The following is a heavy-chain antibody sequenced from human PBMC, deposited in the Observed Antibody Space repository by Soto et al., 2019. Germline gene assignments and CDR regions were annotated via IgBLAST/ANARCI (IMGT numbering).Heavy chain of an antibody. CDR3: ARGGDIVLVPTAISWFDP. CDR1: GYTFTSYG. V-gene: IGHV1-69*13. D-gene: IGHD2-2*01. J-gene: IGHJ5*02. Sequence: SVKVSCKASGYTFTSYGISWVRQAPGQGLEWMGGIIPIFGTANYAQKFQGRVTITADESTSTAYMELSSLRSEDTAVYYCARGGDIVLVPTAISWFDPWGQGTLVTVSS. CDR2: IIPIFGTA.